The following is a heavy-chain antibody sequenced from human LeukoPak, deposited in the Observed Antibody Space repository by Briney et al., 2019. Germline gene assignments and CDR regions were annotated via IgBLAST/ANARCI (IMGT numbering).Heavy chain of an antibody. J-gene: IGHJ4*02. V-gene: IGHV7-4-1*02. Sequence: ASVKVSCKASGYTFTSNAMNWVRQAPGQGLEWMGWINTKTGNPTYAQGFTGRFVFSLDTSVSTAYLQISSLEAEDTAVYYCARDREIIAFDYWGQGTLVSVPS. CDR1: GYTFTSNA. CDR2: INTKTGNP. CDR3: ARDREIIAFDY. D-gene: IGHD3-10*01.